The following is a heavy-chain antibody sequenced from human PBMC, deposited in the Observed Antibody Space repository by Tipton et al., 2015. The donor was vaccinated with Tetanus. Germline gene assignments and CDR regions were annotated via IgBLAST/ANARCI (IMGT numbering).Heavy chain of an antibody. Sequence: SLRLSCAGSGFTFNDFYMSWVRQVPGKGLEWVANINQDGSAEFYVDSVKGRFTISRDNSKNSLSLQMNSLRADDTAVYYCVRRWFGTQYYFGMDVWGQGTTVTVSS. CDR2: INQDGSAE. CDR1: GFTFNDFY. V-gene: IGHV3-7*01. CDR3: VRRWFGTQYYFGMDV. D-gene: IGHD2/OR15-2a*01. J-gene: IGHJ6*02.